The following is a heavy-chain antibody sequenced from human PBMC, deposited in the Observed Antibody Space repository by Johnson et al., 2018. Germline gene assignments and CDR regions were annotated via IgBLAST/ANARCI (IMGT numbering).Heavy chain of an antibody. J-gene: IGHJ4*02. CDR1: GFTFSTYV. V-gene: IGHV3-33*01. Sequence: QVQLVESGGGVVQPGTSLRLSCAASGFTFSTYVMHWVRQAPGKGLEWVTTIWDDGTNEYYAGSVKGRFTITRDNSKNTLYLHMNSLRAEDTAVYYFARDPPNCRGDCHAVDYWGQGTLVIVSS. CDR3: ARDPPNCRGDCHAVDY. D-gene: IGHD2-21*02. CDR2: IWDDGTNE.